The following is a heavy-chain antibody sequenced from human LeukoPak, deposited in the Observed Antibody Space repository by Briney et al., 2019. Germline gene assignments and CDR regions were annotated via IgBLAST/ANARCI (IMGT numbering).Heavy chain of an antibody. CDR3: AKDLGPDYYDSSGLFDY. D-gene: IGHD3-22*01. Sequence: GGSLRLSCAASGFTFSSYSMNWVRQAPGKGLEWVSAISSSGASKYYADSVKGRFTISRDNSKNTLYLQMNSLRAEDTAVYYCAKDLGPDYYDSSGLFDYWGQGTLVTVSS. CDR2: ISSSGASK. CDR1: GFTFSSYS. V-gene: IGHV3-23*01. J-gene: IGHJ4*02.